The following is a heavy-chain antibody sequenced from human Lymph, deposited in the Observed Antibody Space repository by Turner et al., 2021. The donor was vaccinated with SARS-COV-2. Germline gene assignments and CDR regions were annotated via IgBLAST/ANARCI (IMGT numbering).Heavy chain of an antibody. CDR2: ISYDGSKK. Sequence: QVQLVESGGGVVQPGRSLRLSCAASGFTFSSYALHWVRQAPGKGLEWVAIISYDGSKKYYADSVKGRFTISRDNSKNTLYLQMNSLRAEDAAVYYCARAYSGSYYYGMDVWGQGTTVTVS. D-gene: IGHD1-26*01. CDR3: ARAYSGSYYYGMDV. J-gene: IGHJ6*02. CDR1: GFTFSSYA. V-gene: IGHV3-30-3*01.